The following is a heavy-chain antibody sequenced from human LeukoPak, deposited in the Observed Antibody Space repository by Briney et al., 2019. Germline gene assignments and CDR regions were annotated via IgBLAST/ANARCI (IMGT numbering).Heavy chain of an antibody. CDR3: AHRKNYYDSSVFDN. V-gene: IGHV2-5*02. D-gene: IGHD3-22*01. Sequence: SGPTLVNPTQTLTLTCTFSGFSLNTRGVGVGWIRQPPGRALEWLALIYWDDDRRYSPSLKSRLTITKDTSRNQVVLTMANMDPVDTATYFCAHRKNYYDSSVFDNWGQGTLVTVSS. CDR2: IYWDDDR. J-gene: IGHJ4*02. CDR1: GFSLNTRGVG.